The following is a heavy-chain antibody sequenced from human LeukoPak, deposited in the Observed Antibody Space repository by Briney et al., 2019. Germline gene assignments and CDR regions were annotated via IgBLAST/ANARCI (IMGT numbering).Heavy chain of an antibody. CDR1: GFTFSRYA. Sequence: GGSLRLSCAASGFTFSRYAMHWVRQAPGKGLEWVAVIWSDGTNKYYSDSVKGRFTICRDNSKNTLYLQRNSQRAEDTAVYYCARGSLLAFDIWGQGTMVTVSS. J-gene: IGHJ3*02. CDR2: IWSDGTNK. CDR3: ARGSLLAFDI. V-gene: IGHV3-33*01.